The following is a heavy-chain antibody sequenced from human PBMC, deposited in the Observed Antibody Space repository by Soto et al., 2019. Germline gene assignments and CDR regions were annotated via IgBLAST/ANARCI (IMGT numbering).Heavy chain of an antibody. V-gene: IGHV1-3*01. CDR3: AREHDYWTNYCFDY. CDR2: INAGNGNT. D-gene: IGHD2-8*01. CDR1: GYTFTSYS. Sequence: QVPLVQSGAEVKKPGASVKVSCEASGYTFTSYSILWVRQAPGQRLEWMGWINAGNGNTKYSQKFQGRVTITRDTSANTAYMELSSLRSEDTAVYYCAREHDYWTNYCFDYWGQGTPVTVSS. J-gene: IGHJ4*02.